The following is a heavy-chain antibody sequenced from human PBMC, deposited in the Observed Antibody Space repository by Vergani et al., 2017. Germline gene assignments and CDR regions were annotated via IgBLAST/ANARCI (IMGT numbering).Heavy chain of an antibody. D-gene: IGHD3-10*01. V-gene: IGHV3-21*01. CDR2: ISGNNDDV. J-gene: IGHJ4*02. CDR1: GFTFSHYS. Sequence: EVQMVESGGGLVKPGGSLRLSCVASGFTFSHYSMNWVRQAPGKGLDWVSSISGNNDDVYYADSVKGRFTISRDNAKNSLFLQMNSLRAEDTAVYYCARDSGSGSYYNGELGYWGQGTLVTVSS. CDR3: ARDSGSGSYYNGELGY.